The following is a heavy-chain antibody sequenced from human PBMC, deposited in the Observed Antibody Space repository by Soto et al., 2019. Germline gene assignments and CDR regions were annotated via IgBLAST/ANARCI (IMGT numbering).Heavy chain of an antibody. D-gene: IGHD2-15*01. CDR1: GFTFSDYY. CDR2: ISSSSSYT. CDR3: ARDPGGYCSGGSCYRPAETRYGMDV. V-gene: IGHV3-11*06. J-gene: IGHJ6*02. Sequence: PGGSLRLSCAASGFTFSDYYMSWIRQAPGKGLEWVSYISSSSSYTNYADSVKGRFTISRDNAKNSLYLQMNSLRAEDTAVYYCARDPGGYCSGGSCYRPAETRYGMDVWGQGTTVTVSS.